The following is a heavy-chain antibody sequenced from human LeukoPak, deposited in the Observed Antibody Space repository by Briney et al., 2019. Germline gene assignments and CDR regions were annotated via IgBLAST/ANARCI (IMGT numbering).Heavy chain of an antibody. CDR3: ARGEQIEFDY. CDR2: IYHSGST. Sequence: SETLSLTCTVSGYSISSGYYWGWIRQPPGKGLEWIGSIYHSGSTYYNPSLKSRVTISVDTSKNQFSLKLSSVTAADTAVYYCARGEQIEFDYWGQGTLVTVSS. V-gene: IGHV4-38-2*02. J-gene: IGHJ4*02. CDR1: GYSISSGYY. D-gene: IGHD6-6*01.